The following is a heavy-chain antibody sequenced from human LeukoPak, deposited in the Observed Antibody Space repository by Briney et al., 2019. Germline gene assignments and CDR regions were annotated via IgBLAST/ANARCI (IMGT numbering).Heavy chain of an antibody. CDR3: AEGYSSSQDAFDI. J-gene: IGHJ3*02. Sequence: ASVKVSCKASGYTFTGYYMHWVRQAPGQGLEWMGWINPNSGGTNYAQKLQGRVTMTRDTSISTAYMELSRLRSDDTAVYYCAEGYSSSQDAFDIWGQGTMVTVSS. V-gene: IGHV1-2*02. CDR2: INPNSGGT. CDR1: GYTFTGYY. D-gene: IGHD6-13*01.